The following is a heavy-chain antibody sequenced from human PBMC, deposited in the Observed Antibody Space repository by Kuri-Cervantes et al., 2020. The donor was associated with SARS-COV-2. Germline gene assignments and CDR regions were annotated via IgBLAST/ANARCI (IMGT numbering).Heavy chain of an antibody. V-gene: IGHV3-11*05. D-gene: IGHD2-2*02. CDR2: ISSSRTHT. J-gene: IGHJ6*02. CDR3: AKGEYQLLYGGISGYYYGMDV. CDR1: GFTFSDHY. Sequence: GGSLRLSCAASGFTFSDHYMSWIRQAPGKGLEWVSHISSSRTHTDYADSVKGRFTISRDNAKNSLYLQMNSLRAEDTAVYYCAKGEYQLLYGGISGYYYGMDVWGQGTTVTVSS.